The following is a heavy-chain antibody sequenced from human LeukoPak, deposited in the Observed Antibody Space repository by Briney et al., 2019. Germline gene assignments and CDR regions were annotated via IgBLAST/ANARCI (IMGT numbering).Heavy chain of an antibody. J-gene: IGHJ6*03. D-gene: IGHD6-13*01. Sequence: ASVKVSCKASGYTFTSYYMHWVRQAPGQGLEWMGIINPSGGSTSYAQKFQGRVTMTRDMSTSTVYMELSSLRSEDTAVYYCAKTPEQLTYYYYYYMDVWGKGTTVTISS. V-gene: IGHV1-46*01. CDR3: AKTPEQLTYYYYYYMDV. CDR1: GYTFTSYY. CDR2: INPSGGST.